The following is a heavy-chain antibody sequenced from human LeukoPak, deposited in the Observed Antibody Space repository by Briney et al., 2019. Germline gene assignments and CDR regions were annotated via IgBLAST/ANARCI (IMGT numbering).Heavy chain of an antibody. D-gene: IGHD6-19*01. J-gene: IGHJ4*02. CDR2: FYSGGDR. Sequence: GSLRLSCAASGFTVSTNYMSWVRQAPGKGLEWVSVFYSGGDRYYADSVKGRFTISRDNSKNTVYLQMNSLRPEDTAVYYCARNSVAGTGNYWGQGTLVTVS. CDR1: GFTVSTNY. CDR3: ARNSVAGTGNY. V-gene: IGHV3-53*01.